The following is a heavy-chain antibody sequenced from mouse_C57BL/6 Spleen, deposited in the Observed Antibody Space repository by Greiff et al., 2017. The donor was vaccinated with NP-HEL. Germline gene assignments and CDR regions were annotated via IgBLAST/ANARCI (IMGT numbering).Heavy chain of an antibody. D-gene: IGHD4-1*01. CDR3: ARHGELGREGDY. Sequence: EVKVVESGGDLVKPGGSLKLSCAASGFTFSSYGMSWVRQTPDKRLEWVATISSGGSYTYYPDSVKGRFTISRDNAKNTLYLQMSSLKSEDTAMYYCARHGELGREGDYWGQGTTLTVSS. CDR1: GFTFSSYG. CDR2: ISSGGSYT. J-gene: IGHJ2*01. V-gene: IGHV5-6*01.